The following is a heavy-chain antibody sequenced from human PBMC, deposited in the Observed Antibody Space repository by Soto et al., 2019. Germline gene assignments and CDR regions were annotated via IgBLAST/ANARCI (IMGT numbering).Heavy chain of an antibody. J-gene: IGHJ4*02. D-gene: IGHD3-9*01. CDR3: ARRHSATWLFDY. V-gene: IGHV4-39*01. Sequence: SETLSLTCTVSGGSISSSSHHWGWIRQPPGKGLEWIGSIYHSGTTYYNPPLKSRVTISVDTSKNQFSLRLTSVTAADTAVYYCARRHSATWLFDYWGLGTLVTVSS. CDR2: IYHSGTT. CDR1: GGSISSSSHH.